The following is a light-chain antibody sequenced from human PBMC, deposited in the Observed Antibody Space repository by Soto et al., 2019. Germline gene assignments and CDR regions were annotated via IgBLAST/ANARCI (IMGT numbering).Light chain of an antibody. CDR2: EVS. J-gene: IGLJ1*01. CDR3: SSYTSSSTYV. V-gene: IGLV2-14*01. CDR1: SSDVGGYNY. Sequence: QSVLTQPASVSGSPGQSITISCTGTSSDVGGYNYVSWHQLHPGKAPKLVVYEVSNQPSGVSNRFSGSKSGNTASLTISGLQAEDEADYYCSSYTSSSTYVFGTGTKVTVL.